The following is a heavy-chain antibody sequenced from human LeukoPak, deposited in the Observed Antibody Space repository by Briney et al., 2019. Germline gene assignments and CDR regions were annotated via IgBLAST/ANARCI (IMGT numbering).Heavy chain of an antibody. CDR3: AVEGELLSNRFDP. CDR1: SGSISRGDYY. J-gene: IGHJ5*02. D-gene: IGHD3-10*01. CDR2: IYYSGSP. Sequence: PSETLSLTRTVSSGSISRGDYYWGWSRQPPAKGLEWVEYIYYSGSPYYNPSRKSRVTISVDKSKNLYALKQTAVSAAGRAVHSCAVEGELLSNRFDPWGEGDLVTVSS. V-gene: IGHV4-30-4*01.